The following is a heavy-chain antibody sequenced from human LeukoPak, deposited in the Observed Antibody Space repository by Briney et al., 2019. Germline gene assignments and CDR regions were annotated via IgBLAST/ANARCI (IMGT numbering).Heavy chain of an antibody. V-gene: IGHV3-53*01. CDR3: ARICSSTSCASYYYYYMDV. J-gene: IGHJ6*03. CDR2: IYSGGST. D-gene: IGHD2-2*01. CDR1: GFTVSRNY. Sequence: GGSLRLSCAASGFTVSRNYMSWVRQAPGKGLEWVSVIYSGGSTYYADSVKGRFTISRDNSKNTLYLQMNSLGAEDTAVYYCARICSSTSCASYYYYYMDVWGKGTTVTVSS.